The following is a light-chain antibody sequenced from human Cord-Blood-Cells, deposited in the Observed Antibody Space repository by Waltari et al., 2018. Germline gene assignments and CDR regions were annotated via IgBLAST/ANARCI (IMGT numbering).Light chain of an antibody. CDR3: QQYYSTPLT. Sequence: DIVMTESTDSLAVSLGERDTITCKSSQRVLYSSNNKNYLAWYQQKPGQPPKLLIYWASTRESGVPDRFSGSGSGTDFTLTISSLQAEDVAVYYCQQYYSTPLTFGGGTKVEIK. CDR2: WAS. CDR1: QRVLYSSNNKNY. V-gene: IGKV4-1*01. J-gene: IGKJ4*01.